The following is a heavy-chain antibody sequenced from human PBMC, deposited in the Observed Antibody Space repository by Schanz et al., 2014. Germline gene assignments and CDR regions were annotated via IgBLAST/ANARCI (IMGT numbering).Heavy chain of an antibody. CDR3: LAPDYGMDV. CDR2: VSRSTPDI. CDR1: GFTFSDYY. Sequence: QVQLVESGGGLVKPGGSLRLSCAASGFTFSDYYINWIRQAPGKGLEWVSYVSRSTPDIYYADSVKGRFTMSRDNAKNSLFLQMNSLRAEDTAVYYCLAPDYGMDVWGQGTTVTVSS. J-gene: IGHJ6*02. V-gene: IGHV3-11*06.